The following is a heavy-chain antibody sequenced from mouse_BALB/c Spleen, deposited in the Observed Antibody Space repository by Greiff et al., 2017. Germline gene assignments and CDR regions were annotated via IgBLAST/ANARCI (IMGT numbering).Heavy chain of an antibody. J-gene: IGHJ1*01. CDR3: ASTMITTRGWYFDV. CDR1: GYTFTDYN. Sequence: VQLKESGPELVKPGASVKIPCKASGYTFTDYNMDWVKQSHGKSLEWIGDINPNNGGTIYNQKFKGKATLTVDKSSSTAYMELRSLTSEDTAVYYCASTMITTRGWYFDVWGAGTTVTVSS. V-gene: IGHV1-18*01. CDR2: INPNNGGT. D-gene: IGHD2-4*01.